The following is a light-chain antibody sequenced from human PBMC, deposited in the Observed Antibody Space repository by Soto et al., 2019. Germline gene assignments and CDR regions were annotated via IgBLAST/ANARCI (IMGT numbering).Light chain of an antibody. CDR3: HQYGTSPQT. J-gene: IGKJ1*01. Sequence: EKVMTQSPATLSVSPGERATLSCRASQSVSTNLAWYQHKPGQAPRLLIYGASSRATGIPDRFRGSGSGTDFTLAISGLEPADFAVYFCHQYGTSPQTFGQGTKVDIK. CDR1: QSVSTN. CDR2: GAS. V-gene: IGKV3-20*01.